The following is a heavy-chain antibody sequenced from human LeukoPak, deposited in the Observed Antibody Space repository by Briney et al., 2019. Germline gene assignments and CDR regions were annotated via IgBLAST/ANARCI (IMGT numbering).Heavy chain of an antibody. CDR2: INAGNGNT. V-gene: IGHV1-3*01. Sequence: GASVKVSCKASGYTFTSYAMHWVRQAPGQRLEWMGWINAGNGNTKYSQKFQGRVTITRDTSASTAYMELSSLRSEDTAVYYCARAMVRGVIHLSAFDYWGQGTLVTVSS. J-gene: IGHJ4*02. D-gene: IGHD3-10*01. CDR1: GYTFTSYA. CDR3: ARAMVRGVIHLSAFDY.